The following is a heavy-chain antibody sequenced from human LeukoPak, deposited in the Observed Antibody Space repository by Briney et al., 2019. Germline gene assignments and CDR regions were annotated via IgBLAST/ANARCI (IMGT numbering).Heavy chain of an antibody. J-gene: IGHJ4*02. D-gene: IGHD3-3*01. CDR2: ISYDGSNK. CDR3: AKDTRLRFLEWLPKSYYFDY. CDR1: GFTFSSYA. Sequence: GGSLRLSCAASGFTFSSYAMHWVRQAPGKGLEWVAVISYDGSNKYYADSVKGRFTISRDNSKNTLYLQMNSLRAEDTAVYYCAKDTRLRFLEWLPKSYYFDYWGQGTLVTVSS. V-gene: IGHV3-30-3*01.